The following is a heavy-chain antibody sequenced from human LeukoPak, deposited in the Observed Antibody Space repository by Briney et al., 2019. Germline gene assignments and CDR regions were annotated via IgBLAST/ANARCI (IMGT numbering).Heavy chain of an antibody. Sequence: SETLSLTCTVSGGSISSSYWSWIRQPPGKGLEWIGYIYYTGSTNYNPSLKSRVTMSVDTSKNQLSLKLGSVTAADTAVYYCARMTYGRSFDPWGQGTLVTVSS. D-gene: IGHD4-17*01. V-gene: IGHV4-59*01. J-gene: IGHJ5*02. CDR2: IYYTGST. CDR3: ARMTYGRSFDP. CDR1: GGSISSSY.